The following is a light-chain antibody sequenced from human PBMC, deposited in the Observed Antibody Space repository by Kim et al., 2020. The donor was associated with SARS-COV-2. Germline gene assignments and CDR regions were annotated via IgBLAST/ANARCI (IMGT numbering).Light chain of an antibody. Sequence: ALGQTVRSTCQGDSHRSYYATWYQQKPGQAPILVIYGKNNRPSGIPDRFSGSSSGNTASLTITGTQAGDEADYYCNSRDSNDNVVFGGGTQLTVL. CDR3: NSRDSNDNVV. CDR2: GKN. CDR1: SHRSYY. V-gene: IGLV3-19*01. J-gene: IGLJ2*01.